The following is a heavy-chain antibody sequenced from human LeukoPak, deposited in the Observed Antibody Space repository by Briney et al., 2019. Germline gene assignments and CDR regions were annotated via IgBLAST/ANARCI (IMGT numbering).Heavy chain of an antibody. Sequence: GGSLRLSCAASGFTFSSYGMSWVRQAPGKGLEWVSAISGSGGSTYYADSVKGRFTISRDNSKNTLYLQMNSLRAEDTAVYYCAKDNNYYDSSGYPTWGQGTLVTVSS. V-gene: IGHV3-23*01. CDR1: GFTFSSYG. D-gene: IGHD3-22*01. CDR2: ISGSGGST. CDR3: AKDNNYYDSSGYPT. J-gene: IGHJ5*02.